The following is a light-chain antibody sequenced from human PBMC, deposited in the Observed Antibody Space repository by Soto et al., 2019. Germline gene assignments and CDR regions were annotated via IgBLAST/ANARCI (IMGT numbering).Light chain of an antibody. J-gene: IGLJ1*01. CDR3: SSYTISNTLV. V-gene: IGLV2-8*01. CDR1: SSDVGGYNY. Sequence: PVLTQPPSATGSPGQSVTISCTGTSSDVGGYNYVSWYQQHPGKAPKLMIYEVSKRPSGVPDRFSGSKSGNTASLTISGLQAEDEADYYCSSYTISNTLVFGSGTKVTVL. CDR2: EVS.